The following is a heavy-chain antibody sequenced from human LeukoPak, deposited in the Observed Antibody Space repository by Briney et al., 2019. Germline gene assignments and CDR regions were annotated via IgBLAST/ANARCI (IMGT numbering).Heavy chain of an antibody. D-gene: IGHD3-3*01. CDR3: ARPGFPYYDFWSGYYAPSDYGMDV. CDR1: GFTFSSYG. V-gene: IGHV3-30*03. Sequence: GGSLRLSCAASGFTFSSYGMHWVRQAPGKGLEWVAVISYDGSNKYYADSVKGRFTISRDNSKNTLYLQMNSLRAEDTAVYYCARPGFPYYDFWSGYYAPSDYGMDVWGQGTTVTVSS. CDR2: ISYDGSNK. J-gene: IGHJ6*02.